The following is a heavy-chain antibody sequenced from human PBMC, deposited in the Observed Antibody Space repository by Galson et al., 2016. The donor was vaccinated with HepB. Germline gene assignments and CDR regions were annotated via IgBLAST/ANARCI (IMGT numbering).Heavy chain of an antibody. CDR2: INQDGIEK. Sequence: AGRLSGATSGFTFSSYWMTWVRQAPGKGLEWVANINQDGIEKYYVGSVEGRFTISRDNAKKSLYLQMDSLRAEDTAVYYCARSGEPSWGQGTLVTVSS. J-gene: IGHJ5*02. V-gene: IGHV3-7*01. CDR3: ARSGEPS. D-gene: IGHD4-17*01. CDR1: GFTFSSYW.